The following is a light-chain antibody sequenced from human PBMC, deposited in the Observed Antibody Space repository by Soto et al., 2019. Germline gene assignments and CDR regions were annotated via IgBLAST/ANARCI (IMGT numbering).Light chain of an antibody. V-gene: IGKV1-39*01. CDR1: QRISRY. CDR2: AAS. CDR3: QHTYNTPFT. Sequence: DIQMTQAPSSLSASVGDRVTITCRASQRISRYVNWYQQKPRKAPRLLIFAASSLQGGVPSRFSGSASGTDFTLTIISLQPEDFATYYCQHTYNTPFTFGSGTKVDIK. J-gene: IGKJ3*01.